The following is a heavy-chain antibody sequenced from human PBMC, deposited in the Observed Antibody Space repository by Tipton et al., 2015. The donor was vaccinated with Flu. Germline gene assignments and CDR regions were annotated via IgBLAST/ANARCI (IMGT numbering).Heavy chain of an antibody. CDR2: IYMGGRT. CDR3: ARERRGGWPFYDAFDF. D-gene: IGHD6-19*01. Sequence: TLSLTCSVSGDSINSYYWSWIRQPAGKGLEWIGRIYMGGRTNYNPSLKSRVTMSLDLFKNQISLRLSSVTAADTAVYYCARERRGGWPFYDAFDFWGQGTMVTVSS. J-gene: IGHJ3*01. V-gene: IGHV4-4*07. CDR1: GDSINSYY.